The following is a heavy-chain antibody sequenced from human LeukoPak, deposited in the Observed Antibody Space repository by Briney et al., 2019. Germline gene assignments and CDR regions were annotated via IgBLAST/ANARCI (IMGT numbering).Heavy chain of an antibody. CDR2: INWSGGST. V-gene: IGHV3-20*04. J-gene: IGHJ4*02. Sequence: GGSLRLSCTASGFAFDEHGMSWVRQVPGKGLEWVSGINWSGGSTGYADPLRGRFTISRDNAKNSLYLQMDSLRAEDTAIYYCAKEVLVVIESYLEKWGQGTLVTVSS. CDR1: GFAFDEHG. D-gene: IGHD3-22*01. CDR3: AKEVLVVIESYLEK.